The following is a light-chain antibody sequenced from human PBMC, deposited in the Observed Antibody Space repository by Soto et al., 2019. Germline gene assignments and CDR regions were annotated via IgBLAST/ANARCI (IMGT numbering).Light chain of an antibody. CDR2: GNN. Sequence: VLTQPPSVSGAPGQRVTISCTGSSANIGAAYNVDWYQQLPGTAPKLPIYGNNNRPSGVPARSSGSKSGTSASLAIAGLQAEDEGDYYCQSYDSSLSGYVFGTGTKVTVL. CDR3: QSYDSSLSGYV. J-gene: IGLJ1*01. CDR1: SANIGAAYN. V-gene: IGLV1-40*01.